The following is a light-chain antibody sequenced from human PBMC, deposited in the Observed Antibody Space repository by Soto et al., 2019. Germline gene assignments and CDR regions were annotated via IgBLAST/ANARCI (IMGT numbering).Light chain of an antibody. V-gene: IGKV3-11*01. J-gene: IGKJ1*01. Sequence: EIVLTQSPATLSLSPGERATLSCRASQPISSHLAWYQKRPGQAPRLLIFDASNRATAIPARFSASGSGTDFTLTISSLEPEDFAVYYCQQRANWPRTFGQGTKVEIK. CDR2: DAS. CDR3: QQRANWPRT. CDR1: QPISSH.